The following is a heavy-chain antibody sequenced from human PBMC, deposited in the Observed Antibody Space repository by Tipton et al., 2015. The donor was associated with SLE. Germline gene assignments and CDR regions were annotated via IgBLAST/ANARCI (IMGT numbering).Heavy chain of an antibody. CDR1: GDSITRGNYY. CDR2: FFTSEST. CDR3: ARVLGSRYCTNGVCTSPYYFYYYMDV. Sequence: TLSLTCTVSGDSITRGNYYWTWIRQPAGKGLEWIGRFFTSESTNYNPSLKSRVTISLDTSNNQFSLRLSSVTAADTALYYCARVLGSRYCTNGVCTSPYYFYYYMDVWGRGTSVTVSS. D-gene: IGHD2-8*01. V-gene: IGHV4-61*02. J-gene: IGHJ6*03.